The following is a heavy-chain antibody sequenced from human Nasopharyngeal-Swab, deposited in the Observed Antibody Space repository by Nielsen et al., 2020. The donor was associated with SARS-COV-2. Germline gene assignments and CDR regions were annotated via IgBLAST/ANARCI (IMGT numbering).Heavy chain of an antibody. CDR3: ASLGKDNSGWSDY. CDR2: IYYSVST. Sequence: WIRQPPGKGLEGIGSIYYSVSTYYNPSLKSRVTISVDTSKNQFSLRLSSVTAADTAVYYCASLGKDNSGWSDYWGQGTLVTVSS. D-gene: IGHD6-19*01. V-gene: IGHV4-39*01. J-gene: IGHJ4*02.